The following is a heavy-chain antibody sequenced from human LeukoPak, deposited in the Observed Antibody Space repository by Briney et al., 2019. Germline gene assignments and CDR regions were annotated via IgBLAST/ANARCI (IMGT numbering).Heavy chain of an antibody. Sequence: LSLTCTVSGGSISSYYWSWIRQPPGKGLEWVSGISWNSGSIGYADSVKGRFTISRDNAKNSLYLQMNSLRAEGTALYYCAKDRTSGIAAAYDAFDIWGQGTMVTVSS. CDR2: ISWNSGSI. J-gene: IGHJ3*02. CDR3: AKDRTSGIAAAYDAFDI. D-gene: IGHD6-13*01. V-gene: IGHV3-9*01. CDR1: GGSISSYY.